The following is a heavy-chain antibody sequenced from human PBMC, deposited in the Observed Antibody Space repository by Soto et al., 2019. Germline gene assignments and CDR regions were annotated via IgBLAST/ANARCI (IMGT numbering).Heavy chain of an antibody. V-gene: IGHV1-69*13. J-gene: IGHJ6*02. D-gene: IGHD1-7*01. CDR3: ARDRGITGTAYTHYYYYGMDV. Sequence: SVKVSCKASGYTFTSYDINWVRQATGQGLEWMGWIIPIFGTANYAQKFQGRVTITADESTSTAYMELSSLRSEDTAVYYCARDRGITGTAYTHYYYYGMDVWGQGTTVTVSS. CDR2: IIPIFGTA. CDR1: GYTFTSYD.